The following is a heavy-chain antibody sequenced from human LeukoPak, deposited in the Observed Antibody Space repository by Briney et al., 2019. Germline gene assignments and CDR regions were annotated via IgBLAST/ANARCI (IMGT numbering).Heavy chain of an antibody. CDR2: IKVDGSEE. CDR1: GFAFHNYW. V-gene: IGHV3-7*01. Sequence: GGSLRLSCAASGFAFHNYWMSWVRQAPGKGLEWVANIKVDGSEEYYVDSVKGRFTISRDNAKSSLYLQMNSLRAEDTAVYYCARNTAAIVLRYFYFYMDVWGKGTTVTVSS. J-gene: IGHJ6*03. CDR3: ARNTAAIVLRYFYFYMDV. D-gene: IGHD2-2*02.